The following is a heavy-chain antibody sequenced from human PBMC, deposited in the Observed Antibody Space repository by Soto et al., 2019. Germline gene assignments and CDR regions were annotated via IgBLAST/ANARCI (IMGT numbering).Heavy chain of an antibody. CDR2: IYYSGST. CDR1: DISISSSGYY. D-gene: IGHD3-3*02. Sequence: ASETLSLTCTVSDISISSSGYYWGWIRQPPGKGLEWIGSIYYSGSTYYNPSLKSRVTISVDTSKNQFSLKLSSVTAADTAVYYCASPKIAFYNWFDPWGQGTLVTVS. CDR3: ASPKIAFYNWFDP. J-gene: IGHJ5*02. V-gene: IGHV4-39*01.